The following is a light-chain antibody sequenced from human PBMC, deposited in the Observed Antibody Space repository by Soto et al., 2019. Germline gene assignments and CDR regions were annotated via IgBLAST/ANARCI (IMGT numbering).Light chain of an antibody. CDR1: QGISSY. CDR3: QQLNNYPRT. CDR2: AAS. Sequence: AIRMTQSPSSLSASTGDRVTITCRASQGISSYLAWYQQKPGKAPKLLIYAASTLQSGVPSRFSGSGSGADFTLTISSLQPEDFATYYCQQLNNYPRTFGQGTKVDI. V-gene: IGKV1-8*01. J-gene: IGKJ1*01.